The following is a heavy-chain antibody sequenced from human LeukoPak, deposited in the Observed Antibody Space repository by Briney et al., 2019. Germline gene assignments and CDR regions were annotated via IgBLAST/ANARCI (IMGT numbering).Heavy chain of an antibody. J-gene: IGHJ4*02. Sequence: ASVKVSCKASGYTFTSYGISWVRQAPGQGLGWMGWIRAYNGNTNYAQKFQGRVTMTTDTSTSTAYMELRSLRSDDTAVYYCARDPGSGSYLAYFDYWGQGTLVTVSS. CDR1: GYTFTSYG. CDR2: IRAYNGNT. V-gene: IGHV1-18*01. D-gene: IGHD3-10*01. CDR3: ARDPGSGSYLAYFDY.